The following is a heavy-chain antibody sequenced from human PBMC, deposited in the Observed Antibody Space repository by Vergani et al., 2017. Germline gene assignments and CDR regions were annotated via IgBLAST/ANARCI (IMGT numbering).Heavy chain of an antibody. Sequence: QLQLQESGSGLVKPSQTLSLTCAVSGGSISSGGYSWSWIRQPPGKGLEWIGYIYHSGSTYYNPSLKSRVTISVDRSKNQFSLKLSSVTAADTAVYYCARGARPVVVPAAPGRAVDIWGQGTMVTVSS. CDR2: IYHSGST. CDR3: ARGARPVVVPAAPGRAVDI. D-gene: IGHD2-2*01. V-gene: IGHV4-30-2*01. CDR1: GGSISSGGYS. J-gene: IGHJ3*02.